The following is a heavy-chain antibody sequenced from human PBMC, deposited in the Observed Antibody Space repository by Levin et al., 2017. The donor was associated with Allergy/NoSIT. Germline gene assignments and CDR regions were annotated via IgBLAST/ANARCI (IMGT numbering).Heavy chain of an antibody. J-gene: IGHJ4*02. CDR1: GFTFSSYS. CDR2: ISSSSSYI. Sequence: PGGSLRLSCAASGFTFSSYSMNWVRQAPGKGLEWVSSISSSSSYIYYADSVKGRFTISRDNAKNSLYLQMNSLRAEDTAVYYCARDPGYCSSTSCYREPAGGGQGTLVTVSS. CDR3: ARDPGYCSSTSCYREPAG. V-gene: IGHV3-21*01. D-gene: IGHD2-2*01.